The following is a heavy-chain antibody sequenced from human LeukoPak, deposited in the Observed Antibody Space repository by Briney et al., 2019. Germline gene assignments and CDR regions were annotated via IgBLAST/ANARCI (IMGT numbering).Heavy chain of an antibody. V-gene: IGHV4-30-4*01. J-gene: IGHJ4*02. D-gene: IGHD1-26*01. CDR2: IYYSGST. CDR1: GDSISSADYY. CDR3: ARVLFASYSHLDY. Sequence: PSQTLSLTCTVSGDSISSADYYWSWIRQPPGKGLEWIGYIYYSGSTYYNPSLRSRLTVSIDTSKKQFSLKLVSVTAADTAVYYCARVLFASYSHLDYWGQGALVAVSS.